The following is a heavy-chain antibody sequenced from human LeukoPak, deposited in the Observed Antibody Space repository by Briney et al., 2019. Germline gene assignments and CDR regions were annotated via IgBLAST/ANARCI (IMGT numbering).Heavy chain of an antibody. Sequence: GGSLRLSCAASGFTFSSYSMNWVHQAPGKGLEWVSSISSSSSYIYYADSVKGRFTISRDNAKNSLYLQMNSLRAEDTAVYYCARDTYSSSSAGYYWGQGTLVTVSS. CDR3: ARDTYSSSSAGYY. CDR2: ISSSSSYI. V-gene: IGHV3-21*01. J-gene: IGHJ4*02. CDR1: GFTFSSYS. D-gene: IGHD6-6*01.